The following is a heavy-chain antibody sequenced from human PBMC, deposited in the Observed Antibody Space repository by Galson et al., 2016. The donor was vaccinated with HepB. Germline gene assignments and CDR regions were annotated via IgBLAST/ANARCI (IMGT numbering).Heavy chain of an antibody. V-gene: IGHV3-23*01. D-gene: IGHD6-19*01. J-gene: IGHJ4*02. CDR2: ISGDGGST. Sequence: WVSAISGDGGSTYYAGSVQGRFTSSRDRSTNTMYLQMNSLRTDDTAVYYCARFTQEWLDRVYYFDYWGQGTLVTVSS. CDR3: ARFTQEWLDRVYYFDY.